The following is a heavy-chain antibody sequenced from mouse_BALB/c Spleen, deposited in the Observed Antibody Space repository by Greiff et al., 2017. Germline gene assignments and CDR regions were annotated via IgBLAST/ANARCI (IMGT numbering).Heavy chain of an antibody. V-gene: IGHV5-17*02. D-gene: IGHD1-1*01. J-gene: IGHJ4*01. CDR3: ARSDFSHYYGSSYAMDY. Sequence: EVMLVESGGGLVQPGGSRKLSCAASGFTFSSFGMHWVRQAPEKGLEWVAYISSGSSTIYYADTVKGRFTISRDNPKNTLFLQMTSLRSEDTAMYYCARSDFSHYYGSSYAMDYWGQGTSVTVSS. CDR1: GFTFSSFG. CDR2: ISSGSSTI.